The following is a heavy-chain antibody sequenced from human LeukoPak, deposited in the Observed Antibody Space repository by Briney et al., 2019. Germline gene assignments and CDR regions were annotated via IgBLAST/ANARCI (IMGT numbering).Heavy chain of an antibody. Sequence: ASVKVSCKASGYTFTSYDINWVRQATGQGLEWMGWMNPNSGNTGYAQKFQGRVTITRNTSISTAYMELSSLRSEDMAVYYCARGGSGSFYRYFQHWGQGTLVTVSS. CDR1: GYTFTSYD. J-gene: IGHJ1*01. CDR3: ARGGSGSFYRYFQH. CDR2: MNPNSGNT. V-gene: IGHV1-8*03. D-gene: IGHD1-26*01.